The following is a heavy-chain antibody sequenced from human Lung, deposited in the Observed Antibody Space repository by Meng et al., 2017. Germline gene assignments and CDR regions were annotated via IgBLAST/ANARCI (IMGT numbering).Heavy chain of an antibody. Sequence: EVDVVESGGGVVQAGGSLRLSCAVSGFTFSTHWMHWGRQAPGKGLEWVSRITGDGSSTIYADSVQGRFTMSRDNAKNTLSLQMNSLRAEDTAVYYCARGGVTADDWGQGTLVTVSS. V-gene: IGHV3-74*01. CDR2: ITGDGSST. CDR3: ARGGVTADD. J-gene: IGHJ4*02. D-gene: IGHD2-21*02. CDR1: GFTFSTHW.